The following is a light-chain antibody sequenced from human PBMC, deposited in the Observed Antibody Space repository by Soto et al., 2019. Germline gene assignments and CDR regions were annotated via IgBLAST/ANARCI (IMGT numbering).Light chain of an antibody. V-gene: IGKV1-5*01. CDR2: DAS. CDR3: HQYNYYRPT. Sequence: DIQVTQSPSTMSASVGDRVTITCRASQPISTWLAWYQEKPGKAPKLLIYDASSLEGGVPSRFSGSGSGTEFTLTISSLQPDDFATDYCHQYNYYRPTCGHGTKVDIK. CDR1: QPISTW. J-gene: IGKJ1*01.